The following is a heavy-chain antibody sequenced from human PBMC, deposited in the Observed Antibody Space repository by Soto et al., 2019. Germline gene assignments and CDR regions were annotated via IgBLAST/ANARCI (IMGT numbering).Heavy chain of an antibody. CDR2: TYYRSKWSNVYN. J-gene: IGHJ4*02. CDR3: ARSGPGGYIDY. Sequence: PSQALSLTCAISGDSVPSKNAAWNWIRQSPSRALEWLGRTYYRSKWSNVYNVYAVSVKSRIIINPDTSKNQFSLQLNSLTPDDTAVYYCARSGPGGYIDYWGQGTLVTVSS. V-gene: IGHV6-1*01. D-gene: IGHD3-16*02. CDR1: GDSVPSKNAA.